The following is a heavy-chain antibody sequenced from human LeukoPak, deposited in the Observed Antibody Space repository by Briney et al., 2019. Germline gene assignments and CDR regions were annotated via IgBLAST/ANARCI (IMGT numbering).Heavy chain of an antibody. D-gene: IGHD2-15*01. V-gene: IGHV1-2*02. CDR1: GYTFTSYY. Sequence: GASVKVSCKASGYTFTSYYMHWVRQAPGQGLEWMGWINPNSGGTNYAQKFQGRVTMTRDTSITTAYMELSSLRSDDTAVYYCARDRFCSGGSCYSILDYWGQGTLVTVSS. J-gene: IGHJ4*02. CDR2: INPNSGGT. CDR3: ARDRFCSGGSCYSILDY.